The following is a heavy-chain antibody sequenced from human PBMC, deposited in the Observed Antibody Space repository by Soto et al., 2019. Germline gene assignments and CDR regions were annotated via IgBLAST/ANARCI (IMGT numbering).Heavy chain of an antibody. D-gene: IGHD3-16*01. CDR2: IYYSGST. CDR1: GGSISSYY. J-gene: IGHJ4*02. CDR3: ASMGRWRSFYFDY. V-gene: IGHV4-59*01. Sequence: SETLSLSCTVSGGSISSYYWSWIRQPPGKGLEWIGYIYYSGSTNYNPSLKSRVTISVDTSKNQFSLKLSSVTAADTAVYYCASMGRWRSFYFDYWGQGTLVTVSS.